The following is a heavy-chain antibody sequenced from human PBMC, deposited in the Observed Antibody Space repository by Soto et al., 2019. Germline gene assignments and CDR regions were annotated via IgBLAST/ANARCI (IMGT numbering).Heavy chain of an antibody. CDR2: IIPIFGTA. Sequence: QVPLVQSGAEVKKPGSSVKVSCKASGGTFSSYAISWVRQAPGQGLEWMGGIIPIFGTANYAQKFQGRITITADESTSTAYMELSSLRSEDTAVYYCARPRSIVGAPGAFDIWGQGTMVTVSS. CDR1: GGTFSSYA. CDR3: ARPRSIVGAPGAFDI. D-gene: IGHD1-26*01. J-gene: IGHJ3*02. V-gene: IGHV1-69*01.